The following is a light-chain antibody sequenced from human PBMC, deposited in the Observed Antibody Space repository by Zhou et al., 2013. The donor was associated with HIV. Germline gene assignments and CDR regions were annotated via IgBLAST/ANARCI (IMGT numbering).Light chain of an antibody. V-gene: IGKV3-20*01. CDR3: QQYGSSPWT. CDR1: QSGSSNF. CDR2: GAS. J-gene: IGKJ1*01. Sequence: EIVLTQSPGTLSLSPGERATLSCRASQSGSSNFLAWYQQKPGQAPRLLIYGASSRATGIPDRFSGSGSGTDFTLTISGLEPEDFAVYYCQQYGSSPWTFGQGTKVEIK.